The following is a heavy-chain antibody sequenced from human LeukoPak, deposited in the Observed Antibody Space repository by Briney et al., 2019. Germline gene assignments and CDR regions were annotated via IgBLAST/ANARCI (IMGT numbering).Heavy chain of an antibody. D-gene: IGHD1-26*01. CDR2: IYYNECT. V-gene: IGHV4-39*01. Sequence: PSETLSLTCTVSRGSVSSSSYYWGWIRQPPGKGLEWIGSIYYNECTYYNPSLKSRVTISVDTSKNQFSLKLSSVTAADTAVYYCARHEYSGSYYGLSWFDPWGPGTLVTVSS. CDR3: ARHEYSGSYYGLSWFDP. J-gene: IGHJ5*02. CDR1: RGSVSSSSYY.